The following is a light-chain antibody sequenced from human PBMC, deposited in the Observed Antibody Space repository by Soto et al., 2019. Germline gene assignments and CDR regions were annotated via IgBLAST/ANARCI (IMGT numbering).Light chain of an antibody. CDR2: ASS. Sequence: EIQMTQSPSSLSASVGDRVTITCRASQSVSNHLNWYQQKPGKAPKLLIYASSSLQSGVPSRFSGSGSGTDFTLTISSLQPEDFATYYCQQSHSNIQELTFGGGTNVEIK. CDR3: QQSHSNIQELT. V-gene: IGKV1-39*01. J-gene: IGKJ4*01. CDR1: QSVSNH.